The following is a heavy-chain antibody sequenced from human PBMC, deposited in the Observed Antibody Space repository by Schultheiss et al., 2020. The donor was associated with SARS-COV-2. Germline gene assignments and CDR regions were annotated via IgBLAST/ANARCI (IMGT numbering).Heavy chain of an antibody. V-gene: IGHV3-21*01. CDR1: AFIFSIYN. CDR2: ISSSSGFI. D-gene: IGHD3-22*01. Sequence: GGSLRLSCEGSAFIFSIYNMHWVRQAPGKGLEWVSSISSSSGFIYYADSVKGRFTISRDNAKNSLYLQMNSLRAEDTAVYYCATSFRGDSSGITDAFDIWGQGAMVTVSS. J-gene: IGHJ3*02. CDR3: ATSFRGDSSGITDAFDI.